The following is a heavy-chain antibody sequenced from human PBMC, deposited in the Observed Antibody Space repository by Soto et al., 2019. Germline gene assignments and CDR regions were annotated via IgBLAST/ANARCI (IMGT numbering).Heavy chain of an antibody. CDR2: IYHSGST. D-gene: IGHD3-10*01. CDR1: GGSISSGGYS. CDR3: ARSMVRGSFDY. Sequence: PSETLSLTCAVSGGSISSGGYSWSWIRQPPGKGLEWIGYIYHSGSTYYNPSLKSRVTISVDRPKNQFSLKLSSVTAADTAVYYCARSMVRGSFDYWGQGTLVTVSS. V-gene: IGHV4-30-2*01. J-gene: IGHJ4*02.